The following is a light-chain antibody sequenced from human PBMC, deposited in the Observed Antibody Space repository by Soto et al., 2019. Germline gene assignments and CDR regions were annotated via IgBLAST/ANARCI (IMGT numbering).Light chain of an antibody. CDR3: QQLNRFPRT. CDR1: QDISSY. Sequence: DIQLTQSPSFLSASVGDRVTITCRASQDISSYLAWYQQRPGKVPRFLTHAASTFKSGVPSRFSATGSGTAFTLTISSLQPEDFATYYCQQLNRFPRTFGQGTKVE. J-gene: IGKJ1*01. V-gene: IGKV1-9*01. CDR2: AAS.